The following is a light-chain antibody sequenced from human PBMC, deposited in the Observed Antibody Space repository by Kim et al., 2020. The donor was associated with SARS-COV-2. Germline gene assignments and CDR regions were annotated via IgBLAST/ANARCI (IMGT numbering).Light chain of an antibody. CDR1: QSVYSDY. Sequence: ENVLTQSPGTLCLSPGDRATLSCRASQSVYSDYLAWYQQKPGQAPRLLIHEASIRATGIPDRFSGSGSGTDFTLTIRRLQPEDFAVYYCQQYGSSWTFGQGTKVEVK. J-gene: IGKJ1*01. CDR3: QQYGSSWT. V-gene: IGKV3-20*01. CDR2: EAS.